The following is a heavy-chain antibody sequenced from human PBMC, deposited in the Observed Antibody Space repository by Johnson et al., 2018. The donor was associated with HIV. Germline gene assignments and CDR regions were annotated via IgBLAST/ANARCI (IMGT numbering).Heavy chain of an antibody. J-gene: IGHJ3*02. V-gene: IGHV3-11*04. Sequence: QVQLVESGGALVKPGGSLRLSCAASGFTSSDYYMSWIRQAPVKGLEWVSYISSSGSTIYYADSVQGRFTISRDNVKNSLYLQMNSLRAEDTAVYYCVKGVVGAEDVFDIWGQGTMVTVSS. CDR2: ISSSGSTI. CDR3: VKGVVGAEDVFDI. D-gene: IGHD1-26*01. CDR1: GFTSSDYY.